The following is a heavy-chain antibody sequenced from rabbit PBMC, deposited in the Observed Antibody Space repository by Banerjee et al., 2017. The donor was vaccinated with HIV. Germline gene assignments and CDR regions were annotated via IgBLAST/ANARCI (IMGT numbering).Heavy chain of an antibody. J-gene: IGHJ2*01. Sequence: QSLEESGGDLVKPGASLTLTCTASGLDFNSNYWICWVRQAPGKGLEWIACINAITGRAVYASWAKGRFTFSRTSSTTVTLQMTSLTAADTATYFCARNYVNAFDPWGQGTLVTVS. CDR1: GLDFNSNYW. CDR2: INAITGRA. CDR3: ARNYVNAFDP. V-gene: IGHV1S40*01. D-gene: IGHD1-1*01.